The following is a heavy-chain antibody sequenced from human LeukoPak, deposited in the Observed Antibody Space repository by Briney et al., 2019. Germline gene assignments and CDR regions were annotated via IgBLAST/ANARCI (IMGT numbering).Heavy chain of an antibody. Sequence: PGRSLRLSCAPSGFTFSSYGMHWVRRAPGKGLEWVSSISTRSDYIYYAESVKGRFTISRDNAKNSLYLQMDSLRAEDTAVYYCARYVYGVVTSFDYWGQGTLVTVSS. J-gene: IGHJ4*02. CDR1: GFTFSSYG. CDR2: ISTRSDYI. D-gene: IGHD3-3*01. CDR3: ARYVYGVVTSFDY. V-gene: IGHV3-21*01.